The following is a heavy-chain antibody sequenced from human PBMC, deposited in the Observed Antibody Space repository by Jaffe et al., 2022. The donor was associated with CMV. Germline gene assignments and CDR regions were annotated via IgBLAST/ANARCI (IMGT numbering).Heavy chain of an antibody. Sequence: QVQLQESGPGLVKPSETLSLTCTVSGGSISSYYWSWIRQPPGKGLEWIGYIYYSGSTNYNPSLKSRVTISVDTSKNQFSLKLSSVTAADTAVYYCARARLGWQWLANRPHDAFDIWGQGTMVTVSS. CDR1: GGSISSYY. CDR2: IYYSGST. D-gene: IGHD6-19*01. CDR3: ARARLGWQWLANRPHDAFDI. V-gene: IGHV4-59*01. J-gene: IGHJ3*02.